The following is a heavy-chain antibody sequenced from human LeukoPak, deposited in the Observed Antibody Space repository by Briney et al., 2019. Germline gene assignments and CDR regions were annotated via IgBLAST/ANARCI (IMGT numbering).Heavy chain of an antibody. D-gene: IGHD2-15*01. CDR2: INPSSGNA. V-gene: IGHV1-46*01. J-gene: IGHJ1*01. CDR3: SRDTRAADAEYFQH. CDR1: GYTFTSYD. Sequence: GASVKVSCKASGYTFTSYDINWVRQAPGQGLEWMGMINPSSGNARYAQKFQGRVTMARDTSTSTMYMELSSLRSEDTAVYYCSRDTRAADAEYFQHWGQGTLVIVSS.